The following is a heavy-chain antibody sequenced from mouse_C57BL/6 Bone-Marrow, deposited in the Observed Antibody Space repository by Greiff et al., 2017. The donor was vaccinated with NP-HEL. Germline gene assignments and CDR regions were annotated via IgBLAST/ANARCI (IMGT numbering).Heavy chain of an antibody. Sequence: VQLQQSGAELARPGASVKLSCKASGYTFTSYGISWVKQRPGQGLEWIGEIYPRSGNTYYNEKFKGKATLTADKATSTAYMELRSLTSKDSAVYFCGGYYCGNTPEFAYWGQGTLVTVSA. CDR2: IYPRSGNT. V-gene: IGHV1-81*01. CDR1: GYTFTSYG. J-gene: IGHJ3*01. CDR3: GGYYCGNTPEFAY. D-gene: IGHD1-1*01.